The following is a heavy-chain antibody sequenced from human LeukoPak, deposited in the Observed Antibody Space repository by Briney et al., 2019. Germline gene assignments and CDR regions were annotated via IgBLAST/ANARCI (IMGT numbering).Heavy chain of an antibody. CDR3: ARRGVDTAMVDYYGMDV. CDR1: GYSFTSYW. V-gene: IGHV5-51*01. Sequence: GESLKISCKGSGYSFTSYWIGWVRQMPGKGLEWMGIIYPGDSDTRYSPSFQGQVTISADKSISTAYLQWSSLKASDTAMYYCARRGVDTAMVDYYGMDVWGQGTTVTVSS. D-gene: IGHD5-18*01. CDR2: IYPGDSDT. J-gene: IGHJ6*02.